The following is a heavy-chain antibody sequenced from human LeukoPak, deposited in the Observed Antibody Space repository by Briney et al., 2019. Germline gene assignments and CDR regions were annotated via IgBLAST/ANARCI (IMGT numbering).Heavy chain of an antibody. J-gene: IGHJ3*02. D-gene: IGHD6-13*01. CDR2: IYYSGST. V-gene: IGHV4-59*01. CDR3: ARDDSSSWYSGAFDI. Sequence: PSETLSLTCTVSGGSISSYYWSWIRQPPGKGLEWIGYIYYSGSTNYNPSLKSRVTISVDTSKNQFSLKLSSVTAADTAVYYCARDDSSSWYSGAFDIWGQGTMVTVSS. CDR1: GGSISSYY.